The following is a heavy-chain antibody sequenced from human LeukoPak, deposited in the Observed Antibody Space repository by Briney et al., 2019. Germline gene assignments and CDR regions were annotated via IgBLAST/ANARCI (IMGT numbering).Heavy chain of an antibody. CDR3: ARGGLDYYDSSGNAFDI. CDR2: INPSGGST. V-gene: IGHV1-46*01. D-gene: IGHD3-22*01. Sequence: GASVKVSCKASGYTFTSYYMHWVRQAPGQGLEWMGIINPSGGSTSYAQKFQGRVTMTRDTSTSTVYMELSSLRSEDTAVYYYARGGLDYYDSSGNAFDIWGQGTMVTVSS. CDR1: GYTFTSYY. J-gene: IGHJ3*02.